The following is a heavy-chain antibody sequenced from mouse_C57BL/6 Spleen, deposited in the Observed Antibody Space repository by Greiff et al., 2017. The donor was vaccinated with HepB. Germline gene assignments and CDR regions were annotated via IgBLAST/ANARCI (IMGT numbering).Heavy chain of an antibody. D-gene: IGHD2-14*01. CDR3: AREFSGATVGVFDY. V-gene: IGHV5-4*01. J-gene: IGHJ2*01. Sequence: EVHLVESGGGLVKPGGSLKLSCAASGFTFSSYAMSWVRQTPEKRLEWVATISDGGSYTYYPDNVKGRFTLSRDNAKNNLYLQMSHLKSEDTAMYYCAREFSGATVGVFDYWGQGTTLTVSS. CDR1: GFTFSSYA. CDR2: ISDGGSYT.